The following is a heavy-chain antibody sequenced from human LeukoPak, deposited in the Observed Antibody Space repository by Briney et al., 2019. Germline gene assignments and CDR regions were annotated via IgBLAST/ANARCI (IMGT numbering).Heavy chain of an antibody. D-gene: IGHD7-27*01. CDR2: ISYDGSNK. J-gene: IGHJ3*02. V-gene: IGHV3-30*18. Sequence: PGGSLRLSCAASGFTFSSYGMHWVRQAPGKGLEWVAVISYDGSNKYYADSVKGRFTISRDNSKNTLYLQMNSLRAEDTAVYYCAKSAGALPSDAFDIWGQGTMVTVSS. CDR1: GFTFSSYG. CDR3: AKSAGALPSDAFDI.